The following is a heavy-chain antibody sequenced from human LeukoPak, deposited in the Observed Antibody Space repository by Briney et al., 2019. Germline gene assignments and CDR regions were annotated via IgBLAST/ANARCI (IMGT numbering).Heavy chain of an antibody. D-gene: IGHD3-22*01. CDR3: ARESLGYYDSHALDI. Sequence: SETLSLTCTVSGSSISSYYWSWIRQPPGKGLEWIGYIYYSGSTNYNPSLKSRVTISVDTSKNQFSLKLSSVTAADTAVYYCARESLGYYDSHALDIWGQGTMVTVSS. CDR2: IYYSGST. V-gene: IGHV4-59*01. CDR1: GSSISSYY. J-gene: IGHJ3*02.